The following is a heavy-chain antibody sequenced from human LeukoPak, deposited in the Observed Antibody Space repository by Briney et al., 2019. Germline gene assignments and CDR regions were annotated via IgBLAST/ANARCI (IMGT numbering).Heavy chain of an antibody. CDR2: MNPNSGNT. J-gene: IGHJ3*02. D-gene: IGHD6-13*01. V-gene: IGHV1-8*03. Sequence: ASVKVSCKASGYTFTSYDINWVRQATGQGLEWMGWMNPNSGNTDYAQKFQGRVTITRNTSISTAYMELSSLRSDDTAVYYCARGKQQLVYDAFDIWGQGTMVTVSS. CDR1: GYTFTSYD. CDR3: ARGKQQLVYDAFDI.